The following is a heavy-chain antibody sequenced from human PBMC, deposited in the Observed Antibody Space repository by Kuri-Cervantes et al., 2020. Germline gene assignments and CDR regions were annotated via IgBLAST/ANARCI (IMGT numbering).Heavy chain of an antibody. CDR2: INTNTGNP. CDR1: GYTFTSYA. D-gene: IGHD3-10*01. V-gene: IGHV7-4-1*02. Sequence: ASVKVSCKASGYTFTSYAMNWVRQAPGQGLEWMGWINTNTGNPTYAQGFTGRFVFSLDTSVSTAYLQISSLKAEDTAVYYCARVMVLTGSRIYYYYYGMDVWGQGTTVTVSS. J-gene: IGHJ6*02. CDR3: ARVMVLTGSRIYYYYYGMDV.